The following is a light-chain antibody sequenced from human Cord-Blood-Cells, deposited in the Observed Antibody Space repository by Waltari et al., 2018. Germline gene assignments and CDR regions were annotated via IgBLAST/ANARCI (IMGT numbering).Light chain of an antibody. V-gene: IGKV3-15*01. Sequence: EIVMTQSPATLSVSPGERATLSCRASQSVSSNLAWYQQKPGQAPRLLIYGASTRTSVIPARFRGSGSETEFTLTISSLQSEDFAVYYCQQYNNWPPTFGQGTKVEIK. CDR2: GAS. CDR3: QQYNNWPPT. J-gene: IGKJ1*01. CDR1: QSVSSN.